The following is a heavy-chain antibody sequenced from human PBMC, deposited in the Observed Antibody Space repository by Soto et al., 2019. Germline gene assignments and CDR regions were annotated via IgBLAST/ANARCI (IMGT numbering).Heavy chain of an antibody. V-gene: IGHV4-34*01. J-gene: IGHJ4*02. D-gene: IGHD2-15*01. CDR3: ARGSRSSRVYSYFDY. Sequence: PSETLSLTCAVYGGSFSGYYWSWIRQPPGKGLEWIGEINHSGSTNYNPSLKSRVTISVDTSKNQFSLKLSSVTAADTAVYYCARGSRSSRVYSYFDYWGQGTLVTVSS. CDR1: GGSFSGYY. CDR2: INHSGST.